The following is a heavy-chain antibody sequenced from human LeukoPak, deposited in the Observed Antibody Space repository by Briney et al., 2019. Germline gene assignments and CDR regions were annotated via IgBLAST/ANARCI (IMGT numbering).Heavy chain of an antibody. CDR3: ARGVDYGGNLLDAFDI. CDR1: GGSISSYY. J-gene: IGHJ3*02. V-gene: IGHV4-59*08. D-gene: IGHD4-23*01. Sequence: SETLSLTCTVSGGSISSYYWSWIRQPPGKGLEWIGYIYYSGSTNYNPSLKSRVTISVDTSKNQFSLKLSSVTAADTAVYYCARGVDYGGNLLDAFDIWGQGTMVTVSS. CDR2: IYYSGST.